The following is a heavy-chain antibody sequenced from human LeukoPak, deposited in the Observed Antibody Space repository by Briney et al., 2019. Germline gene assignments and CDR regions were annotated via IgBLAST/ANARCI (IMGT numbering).Heavy chain of an antibody. CDR3: AREMAPKSSAFDI. Sequence: SETLSLTCTVSGGSISSSSYYWGWIRQPPGKGLEWIGSIYYSGSTYYNPSLKSRVTISVDTSKNQFSLKLSSVTAADTAVYYCAREMAPKSSAFDIWGQGTMVTVSS. CDR2: IYYSGST. J-gene: IGHJ3*02. CDR1: GGSISSSSYY. D-gene: IGHD5-24*01. V-gene: IGHV4-39*07.